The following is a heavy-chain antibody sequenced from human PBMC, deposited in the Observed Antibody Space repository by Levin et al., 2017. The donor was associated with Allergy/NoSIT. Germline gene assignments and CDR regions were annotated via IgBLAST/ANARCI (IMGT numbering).Heavy chain of an antibody. CDR3: ARGLPYFDL. V-gene: IGHV3-7*01. CDR2: IKEDGSEK. D-gene: IGHD5/OR15-5a*01. J-gene: IGHJ2*01. Sequence: ETLSLTCAASGFTFSIYWMSWARQAPGKGLEWVANIKEDGSEKNCVDSVKGRFTISRDNAKNSLYLQMNSLRADDTAVYYCARGLPYFDLWGRGTLVTVSS. CDR1: GFTFSIYW.